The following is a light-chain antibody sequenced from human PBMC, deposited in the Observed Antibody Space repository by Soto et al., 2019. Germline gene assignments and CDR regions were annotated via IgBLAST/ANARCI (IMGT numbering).Light chain of an antibody. CDR2: GAG. CDR1: QSVSSGY. Sequence: EIVLTQSPGSLSLSPGERATLSCRASQSVSSGYVAWYQQKPGQSPRLLMYGAGNRATGIPDRFSGSGSGTDFTLTISSLEPEDFAVYYCQQRSNWPITFGQGTRRRL. CDR3: QQRSNWPIT. J-gene: IGKJ5*01. V-gene: IGKV3D-20*02.